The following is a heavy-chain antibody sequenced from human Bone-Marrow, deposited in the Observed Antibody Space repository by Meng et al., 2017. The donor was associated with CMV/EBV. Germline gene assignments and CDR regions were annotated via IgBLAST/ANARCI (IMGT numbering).Heavy chain of an antibody. D-gene: IGHD4-11*01. V-gene: IGHV4-39*07. J-gene: IGHJ6*02. Sequence: SETLSLTCTVSGGSISSSSYYWGWIRQPPGKGLEWIGSIYYSGSTYYNQSLKSRVTISVDTSKNQFSLKLRSVTAADTAVYYCARGYDYSNYGTLYHYYGMDVWGQGTTVTVSS. CDR2: IYYSGST. CDR1: GGSISSSSYY. CDR3: ARGYDYSNYGTLYHYYGMDV.